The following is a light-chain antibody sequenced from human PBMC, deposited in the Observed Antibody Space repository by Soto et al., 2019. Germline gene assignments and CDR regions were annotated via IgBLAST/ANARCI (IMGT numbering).Light chain of an antibody. CDR1: QGISSY. V-gene: IGKV1-9*01. CDR3: QHLYNYPLT. Sequence: DIQLTQSPSFLSASVGDRVTITCRASQGISSYLLWYQQKPGKAPKLLIYEASTLQSGVPSRFSGSGSGTEFTLTINSLQPEDFATYYCQHLYNYPLTFGGGTEVEIK. J-gene: IGKJ4*01. CDR2: EAS.